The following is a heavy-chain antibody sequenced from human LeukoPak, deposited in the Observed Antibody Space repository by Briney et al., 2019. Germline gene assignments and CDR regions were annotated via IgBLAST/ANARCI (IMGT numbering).Heavy chain of an antibody. CDR2: FYSDNK. CDR3: ARRAGAYSHPYDY. V-gene: IGHV3-53*01. CDR1: GFTVSSNS. J-gene: IGHJ4*02. Sequence: PGGSLILSCTFSGFTVSSNSMSWVRPAPGKGLEWVTYFYSDNKHYSDSVKGRFTIPRDNSQNTLYLQMNSLRAEDTAVYYCARRAGAYSHPYDYWGQGTLVTISS. D-gene: IGHD4/OR15-4a*01.